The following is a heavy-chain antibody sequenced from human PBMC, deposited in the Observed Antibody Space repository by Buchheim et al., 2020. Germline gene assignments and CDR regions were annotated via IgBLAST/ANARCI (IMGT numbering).Heavy chain of an antibody. CDR3: AKEEVPNDY. CDR1: GFTFSNSA. Sequence: EAQLLESGGGLVQPGGSLRLSCAVSGFTFSNSAVTWVRQAPGKGLEWVSAISRSGDTTYYADSVMGRFTISRDTSKNTLYLQMNSLRVDDTAVYYCAKEEVPNDYWGLGTL. V-gene: IGHV3-23*01. J-gene: IGHJ4*02. CDR2: ISRSGDTT.